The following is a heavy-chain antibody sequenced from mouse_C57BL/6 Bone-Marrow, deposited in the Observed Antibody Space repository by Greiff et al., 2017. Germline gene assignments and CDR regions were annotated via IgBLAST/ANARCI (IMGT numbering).Heavy chain of an antibody. D-gene: IGHD2-3*01. J-gene: IGHJ3*01. Sequence: QVQLQQSGAELVRPGASVKLSCKASGYTFTDYYINWVKQRPGQGLEWIARIYPGSGNTYYNEKFKGKATLTAEKSSSTAYMQLSSLTSEDSAVYFCARWDDGYYGFAYWGQGTLVTVSA. CDR2: IYPGSGNT. CDR3: ARWDDGYYGFAY. V-gene: IGHV1-76*01. CDR1: GYTFTDYY.